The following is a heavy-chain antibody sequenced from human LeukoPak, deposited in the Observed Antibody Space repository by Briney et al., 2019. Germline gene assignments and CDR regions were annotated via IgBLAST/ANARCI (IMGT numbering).Heavy chain of an antibody. CDR3: ARLARDAYNYDACDI. Sequence: SETLSLTCTVSAGSISSSSYYWGWIRQPPGKGLEWIGSIYYSGKTYYNSSLKSRVTISVDTSKNQFSLRLSSVTAADTAVYYCARLARDAYNYDACDIWGQGTMVTVSS. CDR2: IYYSGKT. J-gene: IGHJ3*02. D-gene: IGHD5-24*01. CDR1: AGSISSSSYY. V-gene: IGHV4-39*01.